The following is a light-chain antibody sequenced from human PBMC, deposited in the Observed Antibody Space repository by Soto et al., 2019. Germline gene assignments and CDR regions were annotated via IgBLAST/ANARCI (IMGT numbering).Light chain of an antibody. V-gene: IGLV2-8*01. Sequence: QSALTQPPSASGSPGQSVTISCTGTSTDVGAYNYVSWYQQHPGKAPKLMIYAVSKRPSGVPDRFSGSKSGNTASLTVSGLQADGEADYYCSSYVGNNNVVFGGGTKLTVL. CDR2: AVS. CDR3: SSYVGNNNVV. CDR1: STDVGAYNY. J-gene: IGLJ2*01.